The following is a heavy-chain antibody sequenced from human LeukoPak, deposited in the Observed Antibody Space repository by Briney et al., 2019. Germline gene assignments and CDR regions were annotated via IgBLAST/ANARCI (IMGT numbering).Heavy chain of an antibody. CDR3: AREIVAMEWELIRYYYMGV. Sequence: GASVKVSRKASGYTFTSYGISWVRQAPGQGLEWMGWISAYNGNTNYAQKLQGRVTMTTDTSTSTAYMELRSLRSDDTAVYYCAREIVAMEWELIRYYYMGVWGKGTTVTVSS. V-gene: IGHV1-18*01. CDR1: GYTFTSYG. D-gene: IGHD1-26*01. J-gene: IGHJ6*03. CDR2: ISAYNGNT.